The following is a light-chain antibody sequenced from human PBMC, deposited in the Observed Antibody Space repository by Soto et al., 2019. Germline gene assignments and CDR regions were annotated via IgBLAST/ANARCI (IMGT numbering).Light chain of an antibody. CDR2: YAS. V-gene: IGKV3-15*01. CDR3: QQYDRWPVT. Sequence: EIMMTQSPATLSVSPGERVAISCRASQTIINNLAWYQHKPGQAPRLLISYASNGASGIPARVSGTGYGTDFTLTIDSLQSEDFAIYYCQQYDRWPVTFGGGTKVEIK. CDR1: QTIINN. J-gene: IGKJ4*01.